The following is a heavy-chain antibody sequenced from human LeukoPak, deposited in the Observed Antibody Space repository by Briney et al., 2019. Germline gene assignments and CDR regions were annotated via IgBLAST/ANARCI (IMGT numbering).Heavy chain of an antibody. J-gene: IGHJ6*02. D-gene: IGHD3-3*01. CDR2: INPNSGGT. Sequence: ASVKVSCKASGGTFSSYAISWVRQAPGQGLEWTGWINPNSGGTNYAQKFQGWVTMTRDTSISTAYMELSRLRSDDTAVYYCARDSSRITIFGVAACGMDVWGQGTTVTVSS. CDR1: GGTFSSYA. V-gene: IGHV1-2*04. CDR3: ARDSSRITIFGVAACGMDV.